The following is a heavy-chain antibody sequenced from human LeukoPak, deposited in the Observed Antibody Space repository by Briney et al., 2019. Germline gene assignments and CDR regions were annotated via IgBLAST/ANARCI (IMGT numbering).Heavy chain of an antibody. CDR2: IYTSGST. J-gene: IGHJ2*01. D-gene: IGHD2-15*01. CDR3: ARTYEHCSGGRCYGTGYWYFDL. CDR1: GGSSSSYY. Sequence: PSETLSLTCTVSGGSSSSYYWNWIRQPAGKGLEWIGRIYTSGSTNYNPSLKSRVTMSVETSKNQFSLKLNSVTAADTAIYYCARTYEHCSGGRCYGTGYWYFDLWGRGTLVTVSS. V-gene: IGHV4-4*07.